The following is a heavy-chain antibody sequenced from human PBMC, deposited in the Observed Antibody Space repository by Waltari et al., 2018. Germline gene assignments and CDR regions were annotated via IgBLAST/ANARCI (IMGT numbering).Heavy chain of an antibody. D-gene: IGHD1-1*01. CDR1: GFIVISKY. CDR3: AREVGDWSDALGY. CDR2: IYSGGST. Sequence: EVQLVESGGGLIQPGGSLRLSCAASGFIVISKYMSWVRQAPGKGLEWISVIYSGGSTYYADSVKGRFTISRDNSKNTVFLQMNSLRAEDTAVYYCAREVGDWSDALGYWGQGTLVTVSS. V-gene: IGHV3-53*01. J-gene: IGHJ4*02.